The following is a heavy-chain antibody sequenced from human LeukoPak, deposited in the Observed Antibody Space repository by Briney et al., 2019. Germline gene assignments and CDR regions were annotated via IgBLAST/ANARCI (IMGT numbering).Heavy chain of an antibody. CDR2: IYYSGST. CDR3: ASQIRYYYDSGGYPSFFDY. J-gene: IGHJ4*02. D-gene: IGHD3-22*01. CDR1: SGSISNGGYY. Sequence: SETLSPTCTVSSGSISNGGYYWSWIRQHPGKGLEWIGYIYYSGSTYYTPSLTSRVTISVDTSKNQFSLKLYSVTAADTAVYYCASQIRYYYDSGGYPSFFDYWGQGTLVTVSS. V-gene: IGHV4-31*03.